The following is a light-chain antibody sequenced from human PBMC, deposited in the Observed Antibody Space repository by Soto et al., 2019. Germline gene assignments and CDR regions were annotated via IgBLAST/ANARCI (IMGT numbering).Light chain of an antibody. CDR1: QSLRSNF. J-gene: IGKJ1*01. CDR3: QQYDGAPRT. Sequence: ELVLMPNARNLSVSAMGIAIVCCTASQSLRSNFLAWYQQKPGQAPRLLIYDASSRAAGIPDRFSGSGSETDFTLAITCLEPDDFAVYHCQQYDGAPRTLGQGTKVDIK. CDR2: DAS. V-gene: IGKV3-20*01.